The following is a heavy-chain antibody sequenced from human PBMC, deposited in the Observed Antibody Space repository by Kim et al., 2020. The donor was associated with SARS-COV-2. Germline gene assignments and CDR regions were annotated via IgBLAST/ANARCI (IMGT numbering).Heavy chain of an antibody. CDR1: GVSFTEND. CDR3: AGVGPSPDP. V-gene: IGHV3-23*01. CDR2: ILRSGGNT. J-gene: IGHJ5*02. D-gene: IGHD1-26*01. Sequence: GGSLRLSCVTSGVSFTENDMSWVRQAPGKGLEWVATILRSGGNTYYADSAKGRFTIPRDTSRRILYLQINSPTPDDPALYYCAGVGPSPDPPGLGAQVT.